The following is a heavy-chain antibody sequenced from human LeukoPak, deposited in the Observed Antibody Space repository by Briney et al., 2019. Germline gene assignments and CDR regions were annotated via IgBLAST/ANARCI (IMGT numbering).Heavy chain of an antibody. J-gene: IGHJ6*02. CDR2: INSDGTST. CDR3: VRGGGADRPYSRDV. D-gene: IGHD6-6*01. Sequence: GGSVTLSCSAFGFTFSSYWMHWVGQAPGKGPVWVLRINSDGTSTTYADPVKGQFTISRDSAKTTVYLQMNSLRAEATAVYYCVRGGGADRPYSRDVWGQGTTVTVSS. CDR1: GFTFSSYW. V-gene: IGHV3-74*01.